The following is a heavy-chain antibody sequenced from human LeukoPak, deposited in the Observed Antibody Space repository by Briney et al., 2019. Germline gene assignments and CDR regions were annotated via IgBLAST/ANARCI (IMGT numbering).Heavy chain of an antibody. V-gene: IGHV3-64*01. Sequence: GGSLRLSCAASGFTFSSYEMHWVRQAPGKGLEYVSAISSNGDSTYYANFVKGRFIISRDNSKNTLYLQLGSLRPEDMAVYYCARDRPGDVWGEGTTVTVSS. CDR3: ARDRPGDV. CDR2: ISSNGDST. CDR1: GFTFSSYE. J-gene: IGHJ6*04.